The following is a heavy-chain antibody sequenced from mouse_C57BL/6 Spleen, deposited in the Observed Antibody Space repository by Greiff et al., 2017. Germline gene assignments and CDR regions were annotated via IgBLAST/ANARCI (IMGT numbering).Heavy chain of an antibody. J-gene: IGHJ4*01. Sequence: QVQLQQSGAELVRPGTSVKVSCKASGYAFTNYLIEWVKQRPGQGLEWIGVINPGSGGTKYNEKFKDKATLTADKSSSTAYMQLSSLTSADSAVYFGARGGNYYDYDDAMDYWGQGTSVTVSS. CDR2: INPGSGGT. D-gene: IGHD2-4*01. CDR3: ARGGNYYDYDDAMDY. V-gene: IGHV1-54*01. CDR1: GYAFTNYL.